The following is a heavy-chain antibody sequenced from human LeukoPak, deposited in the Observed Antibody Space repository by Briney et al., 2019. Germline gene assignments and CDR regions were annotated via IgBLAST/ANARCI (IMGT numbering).Heavy chain of an antibody. J-gene: IGHJ4*02. V-gene: IGHV3-23*01. CDR1: GFTFNSYA. D-gene: IGHD5-18*01. CDR3: AKTYRDYFDS. CDR2: ISASGAST. Sequence: GGSLRLSCAGSGFTFNSYAMNWVRQAPGKGLEWVSTISASGASTFYADSVKGRFTISRDNSKNTVSLQVNSLRVVDTAIYYCAKTYRDYFDSWGLGTLVTVSS.